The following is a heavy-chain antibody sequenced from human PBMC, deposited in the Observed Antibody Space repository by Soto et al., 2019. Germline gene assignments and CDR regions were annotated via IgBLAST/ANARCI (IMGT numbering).Heavy chain of an antibody. D-gene: IGHD2-21*02. CDR1: GLTFSSFS. V-gene: IGHV3-48*02. CDR2: ISETGSTI. J-gene: IGHJ3*02. Sequence: EVQLAESGGGLAQPGGSLRLSCASSGLTFSSFSMNWVRQAPGKGLEWVSHISETGSTIYYADSVKGRFTISRDNAKNSLYLQMDSLRDEDTAVYYCARDRWAYCGGDCYSHHAFDIWGQGTMVTVSS. CDR3: ARDRWAYCGGDCYSHHAFDI.